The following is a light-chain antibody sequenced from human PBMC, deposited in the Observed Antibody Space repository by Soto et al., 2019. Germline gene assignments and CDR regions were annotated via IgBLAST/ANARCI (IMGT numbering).Light chain of an antibody. CDR3: NSYTTNNTVV. CDR2: EVN. J-gene: IGLJ2*01. CDR1: STDVGSHNY. V-gene: IGLV2-14*01. Sequence: QSALTQAASVSESPGQSISLSCGGTSTDVGSHNYVSWYQQHPGKAPKLIIFEVNNRPSGVSHRFSGSKSGNTASLTISDLQGDDEADYYCNSYTTNNTVVFGGGTKLTVL.